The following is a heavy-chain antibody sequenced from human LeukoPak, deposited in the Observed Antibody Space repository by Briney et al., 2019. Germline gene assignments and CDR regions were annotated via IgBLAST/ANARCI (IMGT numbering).Heavy chain of an antibody. CDR3: SRDLGISGWYAPPLGYFNY. CDR2: INPKSGGT. D-gene: IGHD6-19*01. J-gene: IGHJ4*02. CDR1: GYTFTGYC. Sequence: ASVKVSCKASGYTFTGYCMHWVRQAPGQGLEWMGWINPKSGGTNYAQKFQGRVTMTRDTSISTTYMELSRLRSDDTAVYYCSRDLGISGWYAPPLGYFNYWGQGTLVTVSS. V-gene: IGHV1-2*02.